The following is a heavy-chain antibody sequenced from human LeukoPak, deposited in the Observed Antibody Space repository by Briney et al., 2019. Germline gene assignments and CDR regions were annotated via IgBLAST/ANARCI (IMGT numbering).Heavy chain of an antibody. D-gene: IGHD2-2*01. CDR2: LSGSGGNT. V-gene: IGHV3-23*01. Sequence: GGSLRLSCAASGFTFSSYAMSWVRQAPGKGLEWVSALSGSGGNTYYADSVKGRFTISRDNSKNTLYLQMNSLRAEDTAGCYCAKVASLCTSTSCVRGGFDYWGQGTLVTVSS. CDR3: AKVASLCTSTSCVRGGFDY. J-gene: IGHJ4*02. CDR1: GFTFSSYA.